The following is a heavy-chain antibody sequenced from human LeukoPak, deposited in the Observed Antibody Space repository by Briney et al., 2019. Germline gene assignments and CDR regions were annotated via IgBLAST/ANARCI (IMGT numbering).Heavy chain of an antibody. CDR2: IRYDGSNK. D-gene: IGHD3-10*01. V-gene: IGHV3-30*02. CDR3: AKVRAQLVLFGELNY. CDR1: GFTFSSYG. Sequence: PGGSLRLSCAASGFTFSSYGMHWVRQAPGKGLEWVAFIRYDGSNKYYADSVKGRFTISRDNSKNNLYLQMNSLGPEDTAVYYCAKVRAQLVLFGELNYWGQGILVTVSS. J-gene: IGHJ4*02.